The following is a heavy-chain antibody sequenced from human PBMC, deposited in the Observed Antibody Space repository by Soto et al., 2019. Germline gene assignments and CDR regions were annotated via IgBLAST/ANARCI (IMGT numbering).Heavy chain of an antibody. CDR1: GFSISDYA. Sequence: GGSLTLSCAASGFSISDYAMSWVRQAPGKGREWVSTIGDTTDKTYYADSVKGRFTISRDNSKTTIFLQMNGMRAEETAVYYCARATHNAERGYCTTSSCAAEYFQHWGQGTPVTVSS. CDR3: ARATHNAERGYCTTSSCAAEYFQH. D-gene: IGHD2-2*01. V-gene: IGHV3-23*01. CDR2: IGDTTDKT. J-gene: IGHJ1*01.